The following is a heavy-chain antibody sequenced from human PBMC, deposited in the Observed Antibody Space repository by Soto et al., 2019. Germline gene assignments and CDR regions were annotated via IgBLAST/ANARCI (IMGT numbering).Heavy chain of an antibody. Sequence: GGSLRLSCAASGFTFSSYDMHWVRQATGKGLEWVSAIGTAGDTYYPGSVKGRFTISRENAKNSLYLQMNSLRAGDTAVYYCARAGAVNYYYYGMDVWGQGTTVTVSS. CDR1: GFTFSSYD. CDR2: IGTAGDT. D-gene: IGHD3-10*01. V-gene: IGHV3-13*01. CDR3: ARAGAVNYYYYGMDV. J-gene: IGHJ6*02.